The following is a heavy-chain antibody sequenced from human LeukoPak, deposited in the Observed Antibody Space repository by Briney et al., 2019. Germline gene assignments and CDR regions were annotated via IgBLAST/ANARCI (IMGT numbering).Heavy chain of an antibody. D-gene: IGHD6-13*01. CDR2: IYSVGST. CDR1: GFTVSSNY. CDR3: ARVPIAGADY. Sequence: GGSLRLSCAASGFTVSSNYMSWVRQAPGKGLEWVSIIYSVGSTYYADSVKGRFTISRDNSKNTLYLQMNSLRAEDTAVYYCARVPIAGADYWGQGTLVTVSS. J-gene: IGHJ4*02. V-gene: IGHV3-53*01.